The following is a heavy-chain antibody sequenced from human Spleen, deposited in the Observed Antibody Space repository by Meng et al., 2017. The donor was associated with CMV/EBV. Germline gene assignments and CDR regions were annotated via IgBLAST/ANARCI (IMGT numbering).Heavy chain of an antibody. CDR3: TSRGAGSTGCFDP. J-gene: IGHJ5*02. V-gene: IGHV4-4*02. Sequence: CDVTSGSISSIHWWTWVRQPPGKRLGWIGAMSHRGSSNYNPSLKSRITILVDKSKNQFSLTLSSVTAADTAMYYCTSRGAGSTGCFDPWGQGTLVTVSS. CDR1: SGSISSIHW. CDR2: MSHRGSS. D-gene: IGHD1-7*01.